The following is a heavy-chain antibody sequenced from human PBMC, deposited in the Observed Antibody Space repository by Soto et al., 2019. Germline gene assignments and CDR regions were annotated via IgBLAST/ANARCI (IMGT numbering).Heavy chain of an antibody. V-gene: IGHV4-34*01. Sequence: PSETLSLTCAVYGGSFSGYYWSWIRQPPGKGLEWIGEINHSGSTNYNPSLKSRVTISVDTSKNQFSLKLSSVTAADTAVYYCARGVTMVRGVMMGIDYWGQGTLVTVSS. D-gene: IGHD3-10*01. J-gene: IGHJ4*02. CDR1: GGSFSGYY. CDR2: INHSGST. CDR3: ARGVTMVRGVMMGIDY.